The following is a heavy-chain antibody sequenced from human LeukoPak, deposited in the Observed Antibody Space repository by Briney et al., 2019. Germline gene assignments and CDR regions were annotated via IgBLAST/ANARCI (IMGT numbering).Heavy chain of an antibody. D-gene: IGHD5-18*01. CDR2: IYYSGST. Sequence: PSETLSPTCTVSGGSISSYYWSWIRQPPGKGLEWIGYIYYSGSTNYNPSLKSRVTISVDTSKNQFSLKLSSVTAADTAVYYCAREGYSYGIDYWGQGTLVTVSS. CDR3: AREGYSYGIDY. V-gene: IGHV4-59*01. CDR1: GGSISSYY. J-gene: IGHJ4*02.